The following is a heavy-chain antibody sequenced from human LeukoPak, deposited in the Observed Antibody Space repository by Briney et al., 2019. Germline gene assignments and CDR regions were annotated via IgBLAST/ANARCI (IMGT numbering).Heavy chain of an antibody. J-gene: IGHJ5*02. CDR2: ISSSSSYI. CDR3: ARALGYQLLPATRFDP. CDR1: GFTFSSYS. V-gene: IGHV3-21*01. Sequence: GGSLRLSCAASGFTFSSYSMNWVRQAPGKGLEWVSSISSSSSYIYYADSVKGRFTISRDNAKNSLYLQMNSLRAEDTAVYYCARALGYQLLPATRFDPWGQGTLVTVSS. D-gene: IGHD2-2*01.